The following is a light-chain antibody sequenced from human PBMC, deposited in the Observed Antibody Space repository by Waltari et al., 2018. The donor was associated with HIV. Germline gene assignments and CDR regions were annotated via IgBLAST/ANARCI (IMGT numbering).Light chain of an antibody. V-gene: IGKV3-20*01. CDR3: QQYSNSPRT. CDR2: GAS. Sequence: EIVLTQSPDTLSLSPGQRATLSCRASQSFSSNFLAWYQQRPGQAPRLLIDGASNRATGIPDRFSGSGSGTDFTLTISRLEPEDFAGYFCQQYSNSPRTFGQGTRVDIK. CDR1: QSFSSNF. J-gene: IGKJ1*01.